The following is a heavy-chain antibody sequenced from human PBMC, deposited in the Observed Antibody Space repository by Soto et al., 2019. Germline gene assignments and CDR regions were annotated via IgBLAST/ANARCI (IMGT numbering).Heavy chain of an antibody. CDR1: GGSISSYY. J-gene: IGHJ6*03. CDR3: ARDRYYCSSTSCYGGGYYYYMDV. V-gene: IGHV4-59*01. D-gene: IGHD2-2*01. Sequence: SETLSLTCTVSGGSISSYYWSWIRQPPGKGLEWIGYIYYSGSTNYNPSLKSRVTISVDTSKNRFSLKLSSVTAADTAVYYCARDRYYCSSTSCYGGGYYYYMDVWGKGTTVTVSS. CDR2: IYYSGST.